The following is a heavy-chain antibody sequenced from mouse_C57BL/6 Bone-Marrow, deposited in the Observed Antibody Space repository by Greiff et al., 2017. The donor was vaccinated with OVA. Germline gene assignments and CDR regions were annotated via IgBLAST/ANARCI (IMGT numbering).Heavy chain of an antibody. V-gene: IGHV5-12*01. CDR1: GFTFSDFY. CDR3: ARLDAMDY. Sequence: EVQGVESGGGLVQPGGSLKLSCAASGFTFSDFYMYWIRQTPEKRLEWVAYISNGGGSTHYPDTVKGRFTISRDNAKNTLYLQMSRLKSEDTAMYYCARLDAMDYWGQGTSVTVSS. J-gene: IGHJ4*01. CDR2: ISNGGGST.